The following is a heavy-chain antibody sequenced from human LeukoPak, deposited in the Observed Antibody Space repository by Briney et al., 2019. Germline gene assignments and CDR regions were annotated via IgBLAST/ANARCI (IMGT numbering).Heavy chain of an antibody. Sequence: ASVKVSCKASGDTFTGYYMHWVRQAPGQGLEWMGWINPNSGGTNYAQKFQEGVTITRDMSTSTAYMELSSLRSEDTAVYYCAGSRPRADTAMVYFDYWGQGTLVTVSS. D-gene: IGHD5-18*01. CDR1: GDTFTGYY. J-gene: IGHJ4*02. V-gene: IGHV1-2*02. CDR2: INPNSGGT. CDR3: AGSRPRADTAMVYFDY.